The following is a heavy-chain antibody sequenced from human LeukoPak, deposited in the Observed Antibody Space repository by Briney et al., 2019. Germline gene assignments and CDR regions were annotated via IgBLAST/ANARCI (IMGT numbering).Heavy chain of an antibody. CDR2: INHSGST. Sequence: SETLSLTCAVYGGSFSGYYWSWIRQPPGKGLEWIGEINHSGSTNYNPSLKSRVTISVDTSKNQFSLKLSSVTAADTAVYYCASRWFGELYNWFDPWGQGTLVTVSS. V-gene: IGHV4-34*01. J-gene: IGHJ5*02. CDR1: GGSFSGYY. D-gene: IGHD3-10*01. CDR3: ASRWFGELYNWFDP.